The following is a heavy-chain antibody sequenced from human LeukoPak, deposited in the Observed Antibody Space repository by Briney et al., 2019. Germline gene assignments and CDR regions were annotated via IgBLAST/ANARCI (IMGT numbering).Heavy chain of an antibody. CDR3: AKDRRYEGVPFDP. Sequence: PGGSLRLSCTASGFTFNTYAMTWVRQLPGKGLEWVSTVSDSGDLTYYADSVKGRFTISRDNSRNTLYLQMNSLRAEDTAVYYCAKDRRYEGVPFDPWGQGTLVTVSS. J-gene: IGHJ5*02. V-gene: IGHV3-23*01. CDR1: GFTFNTYA. CDR2: VSDSGDLT. D-gene: IGHD1-14*01.